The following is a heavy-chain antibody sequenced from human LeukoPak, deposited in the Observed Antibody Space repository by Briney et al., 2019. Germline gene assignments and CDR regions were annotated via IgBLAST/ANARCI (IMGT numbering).Heavy chain of an antibody. CDR2: IYTSGST. Sequence: TLSLTCTVSGGSISSGSYYWSWIRQPAGKGLEWIGRIYTSGSTNYNPSLKSRVTISVDTSKNQFSLKLSSVTAADTAVYYCARSYLGPWYFDLWGRGTLVTVSS. CDR1: GGSISSGSYY. CDR3: ARSYLGPWYFDL. V-gene: IGHV4-61*02. J-gene: IGHJ2*01. D-gene: IGHD3-16*02.